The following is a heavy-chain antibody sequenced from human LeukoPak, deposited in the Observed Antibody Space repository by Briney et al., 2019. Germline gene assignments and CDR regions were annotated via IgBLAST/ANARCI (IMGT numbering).Heavy chain of an antibody. CDR3: ARRVRSSSRRSPIDY. V-gene: IGHV3-7*01. CDR2: IKQDGSQR. CDR1: GFTFSDYW. Sequence: GGSLRLSCTASGFTFSDYWMTWVHQAPGKGPEWVANIKQDGSQRYYVDSVRGRFTISRDNAKNSLFLQMNGLRAEDTAVYYCARRVRSSSRRSPIDYWGQGTLVTVSS. J-gene: IGHJ4*02. D-gene: IGHD6-6*01.